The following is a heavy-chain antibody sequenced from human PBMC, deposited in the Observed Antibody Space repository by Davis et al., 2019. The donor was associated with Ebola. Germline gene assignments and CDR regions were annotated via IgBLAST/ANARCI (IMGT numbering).Heavy chain of an antibody. J-gene: IGHJ4*02. CDR3: AKSTMIVGDWDFDY. D-gene: IGHD3-22*01. V-gene: IGHV3-7*03. CDR2: IKQDGREK. CDR1: GITFSRHW. Sequence: PGGSLRLSCADSGITFSRHWMTWVRQAPGKGLEWVANIKQDGREKYYVDSVKGRFTISRDNSENTLHLQMNSLRADDTAVYYCAKSTMIVGDWDFDYWGQGTLVTVSS.